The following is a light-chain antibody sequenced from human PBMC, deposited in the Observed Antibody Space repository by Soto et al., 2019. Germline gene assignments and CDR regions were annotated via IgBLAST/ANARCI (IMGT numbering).Light chain of an antibody. Sequence: QSALTQPASVSGSPGQSITISCTGTSSDVGGYNYVSWYQQHPGQAPKLMIYGVTNRPSGISNRFSGSKSGNTASLTISGLQAEDEAGYYCSSLTGSSTSVLFGGGTKLTVL. CDR1: SSDVGGYNY. V-gene: IGLV2-14*01. CDR3: SSLTGSSTSVL. CDR2: GVT. J-gene: IGLJ2*01.